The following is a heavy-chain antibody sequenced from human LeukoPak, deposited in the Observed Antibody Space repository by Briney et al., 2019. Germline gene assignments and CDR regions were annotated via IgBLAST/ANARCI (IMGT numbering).Heavy chain of an antibody. V-gene: IGHV3-21*01. Sequence: GGSLRLSCAASGFTFSSHSMNWVRQAPGKGLEWVSSISSSSSYIYYADSVKGRFTISRDNAKNSLYLQMNSLRAEDTAVYYCASSEVDYYDSSGYYLLDYWGQGTLVTVSS. J-gene: IGHJ4*02. D-gene: IGHD3-22*01. CDR1: GFTFSSHS. CDR3: ASSEVDYYDSSGYYLLDY. CDR2: ISSSSSYI.